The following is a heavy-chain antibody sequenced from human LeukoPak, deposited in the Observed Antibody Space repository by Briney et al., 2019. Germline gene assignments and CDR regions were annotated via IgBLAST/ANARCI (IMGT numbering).Heavy chain of an antibody. J-gene: IGHJ2*01. CDR2: IYYSGST. CDR3: ARAPLQVVVLTTPHNWWFDL. D-gene: IGHD2-21*02. Sequence: SETLSLTCTVSGDSISSSNYYWGWIRQPPGKGLEWIGSIYYSGSTYYNPSLKSRVTISVDTSKNQFSLKLSSVTAADTAVYYCARAPLQVVVLTTPHNWWFDLWGRGTLVTVSS. CDR1: GDSISSSNYY. V-gene: IGHV4-39*07.